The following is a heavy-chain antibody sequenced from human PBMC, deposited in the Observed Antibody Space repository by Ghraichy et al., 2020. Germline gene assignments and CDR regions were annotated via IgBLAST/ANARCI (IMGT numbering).Heavy chain of an antibody. Sequence: ASVKVSCKVSGYTLTELSMHWVRQAPGKGLEWMGGFDPEDGETIYAQKFQGRVTMTEDTSTDTAYMELSSLRSEDTAVYYCASYDYVWGAHGCWGQGTLVTVSS. CDR1: GYTLTELS. V-gene: IGHV1-24*01. D-gene: IGHD3-16*01. CDR3: ASYDYVWGAHGC. CDR2: FDPEDGET. J-gene: IGHJ4*02.